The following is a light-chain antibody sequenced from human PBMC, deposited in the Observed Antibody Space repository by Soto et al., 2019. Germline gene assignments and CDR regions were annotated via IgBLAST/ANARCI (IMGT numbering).Light chain of an antibody. V-gene: IGKV3D-15*01. CDR2: DAS. CDR3: QQYNNWPRT. CDR1: QSVGSN. Sequence: EIVWTHSPCTLSLFPWERATLSCRASQSVGSNLAWYQQKTGQSPRLVIYDASSRATGIPDRFSGSGYGTDFNLTISRLESEDFAVYYCQQYNNWPRTFGQGTKVDIK. J-gene: IGKJ1*01.